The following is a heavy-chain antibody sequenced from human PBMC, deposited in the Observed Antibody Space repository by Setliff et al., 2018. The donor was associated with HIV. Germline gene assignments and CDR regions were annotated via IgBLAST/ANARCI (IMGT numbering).Heavy chain of an antibody. Sequence: GGSLRLSCAASGFTFSSYGMHWVRQAPGKGLEWVAVIWFDGRSKYYADSVKGRFTISRDNSKNTLYLQMNSLRVEDTALYYCAKDDGSYWGNYFDSWGQGTLVTVSS. D-gene: IGHD1-26*01. CDR1: GFTFSSYG. V-gene: IGHV3-33*03. CDR3: AKDDGSYWGNYFDS. J-gene: IGHJ4*02. CDR2: IWFDGRSK.